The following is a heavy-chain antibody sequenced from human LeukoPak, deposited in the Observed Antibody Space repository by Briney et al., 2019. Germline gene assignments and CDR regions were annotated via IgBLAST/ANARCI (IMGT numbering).Heavy chain of an antibody. Sequence: GGSLRLSCAASGFTFSSFGMHWVRQAPGKGLEWVAFTRYDGNNKYYTDAVKGRFTISRDNSKNTLYLQMNSLRAEDTAGYYCAKDQSHGSGSYYPDYWGQGTLVTVSS. CDR2: TRYDGNNK. D-gene: IGHD3-10*01. J-gene: IGHJ4*02. CDR1: GFTFSSFG. V-gene: IGHV3-30*02. CDR3: AKDQSHGSGSYYPDY.